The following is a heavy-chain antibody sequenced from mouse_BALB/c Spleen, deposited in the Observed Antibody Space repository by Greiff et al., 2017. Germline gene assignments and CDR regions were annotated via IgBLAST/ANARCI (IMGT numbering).Heavy chain of an antibody. CDR1: GFTFSSFG. D-gene: IGHD4-1*01. CDR2: ISSGSSTI. V-gene: IGHV5-17*02. J-gene: IGHJ4*01. Sequence: EVMLVESGGGLVQPGGSRKLSCAASGFTFSSFGMHWVRQAPEKGLEWVAYISSGSSTIYYADTVKGRFTISRDNPKNTLFLQMTSLRSEDTAMYYCARSGLGRGYAMDYWGQGTSVTVSS. CDR3: ARSGLGRGYAMDY.